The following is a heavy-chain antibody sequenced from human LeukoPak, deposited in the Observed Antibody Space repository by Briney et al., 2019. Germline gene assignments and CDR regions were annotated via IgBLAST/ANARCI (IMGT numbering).Heavy chain of an antibody. V-gene: IGHV3-20*01. Sequence: GGSLRLSCAASGFTFDDHGMSWVRQVPGKGLEWVSGIKWDGGSTGYADSVKGRFTISRDNAKNSLYLQMNSLRVEDTAVYHCARGAGSSWYFYVVYRGQGTLVTASS. CDR1: GFTFDDHG. CDR3: ARGAGSSWYFYVVY. D-gene: IGHD6-13*01. CDR2: IKWDGGST. J-gene: IGHJ4*02.